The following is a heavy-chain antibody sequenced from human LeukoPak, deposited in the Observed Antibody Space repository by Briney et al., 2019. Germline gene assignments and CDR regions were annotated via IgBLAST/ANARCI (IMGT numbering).Heavy chain of an antibody. D-gene: IGHD5-12*01. CDR1: GFTFSSYA. V-gene: IGHV3-23*01. CDR3: ARDGDGSGYDEDKADLDFDY. Sequence: GGSLRLSCAASGFTFSSYAMSWVRQAPGKGLECVSGISGRGDNTYYADSVKGRFTVSRDNAKNSLYLQMNSLRAEDTAVYYCARDGDGSGYDEDKADLDFDYWGQGTLVTVSS. CDR2: ISGRGDNT. J-gene: IGHJ4*02.